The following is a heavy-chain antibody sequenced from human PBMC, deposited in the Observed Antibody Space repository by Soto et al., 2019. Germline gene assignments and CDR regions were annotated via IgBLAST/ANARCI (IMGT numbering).Heavy chain of an antibody. CDR2: INHSGST. Sequence: SETLSLTCAVYGGSFSGYDWSWIRQPPGKGREWIGEINHSGSTNYNPSLKSRVTISVDTSKNHFSLKLSSVTAADTAIYYCARSNSGYYKWFDPWGQGTLVTVSS. CDR3: ARSNSGYYKWFDP. V-gene: IGHV4-34*01. J-gene: IGHJ5*02. D-gene: IGHD3-22*01. CDR1: GGSFSGYD.